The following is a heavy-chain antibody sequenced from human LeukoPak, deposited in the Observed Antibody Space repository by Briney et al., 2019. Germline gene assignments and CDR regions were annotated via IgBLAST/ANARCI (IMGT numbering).Heavy chain of an antibody. Sequence: TVKVFCKASGGTFRSYAISWVRQAPGQGREWMGGIIPIFGTANYAQKFQGRVTITADESTSTAYMELSSLRSEDTAVYYCARASITIFGAYYYFDYWGPGTLVTVSS. CDR1: GGTFRSYA. D-gene: IGHD3-3*01. CDR2: IIPIFGTA. CDR3: ARASITIFGAYYYFDY. V-gene: IGHV1-69*01. J-gene: IGHJ4*02.